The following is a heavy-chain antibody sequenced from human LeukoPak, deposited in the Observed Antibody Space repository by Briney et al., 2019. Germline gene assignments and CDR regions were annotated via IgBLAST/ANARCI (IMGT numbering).Heavy chain of an antibody. Sequence: PSETLSLTCTVSGGSISSSSYYWGWIRQPPGKGLEWIGSIYYSGSTYYNPSLKGRVTISVDTSKNQFSLKLSSVTATDTAVYYCATSIVGATRYWIDPWGQGTLVTVSS. CDR3: ATSIVGATRYWIDP. D-gene: IGHD1-26*01. CDR1: GGSISSSSYY. V-gene: IGHV4-39*01. CDR2: IYYSGST. J-gene: IGHJ5*02.